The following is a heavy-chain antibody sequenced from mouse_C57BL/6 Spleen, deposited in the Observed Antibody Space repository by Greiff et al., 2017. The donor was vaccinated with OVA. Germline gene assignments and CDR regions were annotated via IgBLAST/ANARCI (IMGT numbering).Heavy chain of an antibody. CDR2: INPSTGGT. J-gene: IGHJ2*01. V-gene: IGHV1-42*01. CDR3: ARNGGGGYYFDY. Sequence: VQLKQSGPELVKPGASVKISCKASGYSFTGYYMNWVKQSPEKSLEWIGEINPSTGGTTSNQTFKTKATLTVDTSSSTAYMQLKSLTSEDSAVYYCARNGGGGYYFDYWGQGTTLTVSS. CDR1: GYSFTGYY. D-gene: IGHD3-1*01.